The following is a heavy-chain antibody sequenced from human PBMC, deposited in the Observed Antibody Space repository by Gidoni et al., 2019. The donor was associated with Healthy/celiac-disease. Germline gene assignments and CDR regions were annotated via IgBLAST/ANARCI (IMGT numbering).Heavy chain of an antibody. Sequence: QVQLVQSGTEVKQPGSSVKVSCKASGGTFSSYAISWVRHAPGQGRELMGGIITLFGTANYAQKFQGRVTITADESTSTAYMELSSLRSEDTAVYYCAREGAVVPAAKTYYYYGMDVWGQGTTVTVSS. CDR2: IITLFGTA. CDR1: GGTFSSYA. V-gene: IGHV1-69*01. D-gene: IGHD2-2*01. CDR3: AREGAVVPAAKTYYYYGMDV. J-gene: IGHJ6*02.